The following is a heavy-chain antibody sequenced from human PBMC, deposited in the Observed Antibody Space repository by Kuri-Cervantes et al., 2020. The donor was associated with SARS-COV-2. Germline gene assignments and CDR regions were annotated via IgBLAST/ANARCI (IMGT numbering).Heavy chain of an antibody. CDR2: ISYDGSNK. V-gene: IGHV3-30*12. Sequence: GESLKISCAASGFTFSSYVLHWVRQAPGKGVEWVAVISYDGSNKYYADSVKGRFTISRDNSKNTLYQQMNSLSAEDTAVYYCAKDWLSYQLPPGLYFDYWGQGTLVTVSS. CDR1: GFTFSSYV. CDR3: AKDWLSYQLPPGLYFDY. J-gene: IGHJ4*02. D-gene: IGHD2-2*01.